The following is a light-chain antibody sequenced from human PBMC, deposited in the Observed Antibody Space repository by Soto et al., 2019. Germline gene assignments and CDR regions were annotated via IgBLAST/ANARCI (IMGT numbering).Light chain of an antibody. V-gene: IGKV1-5*01. CDR2: DAS. Sequence: DIPMTQSHSSLSAPVGARVLHHFRASQTISTWMAWYQQKPGKAPKLLVYDASTLQSGVASRFSGSGSGTEFTLTISSLQPDDFATYYCQHYNSYSEAFGQGTKVDIK. J-gene: IGKJ1*01. CDR3: QHYNSYSEA. CDR1: QTISTW.